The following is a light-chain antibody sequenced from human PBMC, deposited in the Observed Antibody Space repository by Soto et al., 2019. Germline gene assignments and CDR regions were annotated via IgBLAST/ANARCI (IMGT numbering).Light chain of an antibody. CDR3: QQSNNWPYT. V-gene: IGKV3-15*01. J-gene: IGKJ2*01. CDR2: GAS. CDR1: QTVRDN. Sequence: EIVMTHSTATLSVSPGDRATLSCRASQTVRDNLAWYQQKPGQAPRLLLYGASTRATGIPARFSGSGSGTEFTLTIDSLQSEDFALYFCQQSNNWPYTFGQGTKLEIK.